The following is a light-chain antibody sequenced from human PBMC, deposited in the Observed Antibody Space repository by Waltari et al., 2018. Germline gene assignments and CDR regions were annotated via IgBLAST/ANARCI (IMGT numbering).Light chain of an antibody. V-gene: IGKV3-15*01. CDR2: GAS. CDR3: LQYNDWPPLT. J-gene: IGKJ4*01. Sequence: EIVMTQSPATLSVSPGERATLSCRARQSVSSNLAWYQQKPGQAPRLLINGASTRATGVPGRFSGSGSGTEFTLTISSLQSEDFAVYYCLQYNDWPPLTFGGGTKVEIK. CDR1: QSVSSN.